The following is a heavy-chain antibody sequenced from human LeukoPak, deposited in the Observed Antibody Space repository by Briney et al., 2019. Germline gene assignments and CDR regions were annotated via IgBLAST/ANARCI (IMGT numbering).Heavy chain of an antibody. V-gene: IGHV1-69*05. J-gene: IGHJ6*03. CDR1: GGTFSSYA. CDR3: ARGSRSRGVSSLHYYYMDV. D-gene: IGHD3-10*01. CDR2: IIPIFGTA. Sequence: GASVKVSCKASGGTFSSYAISWVRQAPGQGLEWMGGIIPIFGTANYAQKFQGRVTMTRNTSISTAYMELSSLRSEDTAVYFCARGSRSRGVSSLHYYYMDVWGKGTTVTISS.